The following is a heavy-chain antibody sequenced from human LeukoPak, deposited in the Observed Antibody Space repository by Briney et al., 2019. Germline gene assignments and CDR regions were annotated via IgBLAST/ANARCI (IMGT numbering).Heavy chain of an antibody. D-gene: IGHD6-19*01. J-gene: IGHJ4*02. Sequence: PSETLSLTCTVSGGSISGYYWSWIRQPVGKGLEWIGYIYYSGSTYYNPSLKSRVTISVDTSKNQFSLKLSSVTAADTAVYYCARGLLGRYSSGWEYYFDYWGQGTLVTVSS. V-gene: IGHV4-59*06. CDR1: GGSISGYY. CDR2: IYYSGST. CDR3: ARGLLGRYSSGWEYYFDY.